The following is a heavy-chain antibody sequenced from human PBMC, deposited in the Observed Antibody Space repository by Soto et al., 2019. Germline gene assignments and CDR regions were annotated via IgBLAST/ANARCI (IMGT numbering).Heavy chain of an antibody. D-gene: IGHD3-22*01. J-gene: IGHJ5*02. CDR2: IYSGGST. CDR3: ARMGDSSGYSGWFDP. V-gene: IGHV3-66*01. Sequence: EVQLVESGGGLVQPGGSLRLSCAASGFTVSSNYMSWVRQAPGKGLEWVSVIYSGGSTYYADSVKGRFTISRDNSKNTRYLQMNSLRAEGTAVYYCARMGDSSGYSGWFDPWGQGTLVTVSS. CDR1: GFTVSSNY.